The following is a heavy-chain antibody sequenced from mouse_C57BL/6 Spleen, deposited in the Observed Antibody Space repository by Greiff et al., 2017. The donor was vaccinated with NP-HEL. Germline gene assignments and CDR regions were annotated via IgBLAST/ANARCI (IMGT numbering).Heavy chain of an antibody. CDR1: GFSLTDYG. D-gene: IGHD2-5*01. Sequence: QVQLQQSGPGLVQPSQSLSITCKASGFSLTDYGVHWVRQSPGKGLEWLGVFWTGGSTDNNEAFISSLGISKDKSKSQVFIKMNSLQADDTAIYYCARFYSNYYFDDWGRGTTLTVAS. CDR2: FWTGGST. CDR3: ARFYSNYYFDD. J-gene: IGHJ2*01. V-gene: IGHV2-2*01.